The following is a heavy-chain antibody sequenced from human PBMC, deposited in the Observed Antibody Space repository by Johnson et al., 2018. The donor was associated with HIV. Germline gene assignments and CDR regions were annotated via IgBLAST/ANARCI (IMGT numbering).Heavy chain of an antibody. CDR2: IRYDGSNK. Sequence: QVQLVESGGGVVQPGGSLRLSCAASGFTFSSYGMHWVRQAPGKGLEWVAFIRYDGSNKYYAESVKGRFTISRDTSTKTLYMQMNSLRAEDTAVYYCARGRGSMPAVAFHIWGQGTMVTVSS. D-gene: IGHD2-2*01. CDR1: GFTFSSYG. J-gene: IGHJ3*02. V-gene: IGHV3-30*02. CDR3: ARGRGSMPAVAFHI.